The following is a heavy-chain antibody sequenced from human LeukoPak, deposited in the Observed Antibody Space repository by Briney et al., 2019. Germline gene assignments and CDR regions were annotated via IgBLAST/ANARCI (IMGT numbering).Heavy chain of an antibody. D-gene: IGHD3-22*01. V-gene: IGHV3-23*01. CDR1: GFTFSSYA. CDR3: AKSSVYYYGSSGPGNGWFDP. Sequence: GGSLRLSCAASGFTFSSYAMSWVRQAPGKGLEWVSAISGSGGSTYYADSVKGRFTISRDNSKNTLYLQMNSLRAEDTAVYYCAKSSVYYYGSSGPGNGWFDPWGQGTLVTVSS. J-gene: IGHJ5*02. CDR2: ISGSGGST.